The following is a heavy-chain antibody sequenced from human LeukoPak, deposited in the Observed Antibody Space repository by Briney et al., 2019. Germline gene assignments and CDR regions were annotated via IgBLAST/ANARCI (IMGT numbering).Heavy chain of an antibody. Sequence: ATVKVSCKASGYTFSNYGISWVRQAPGLGLEWMGWTSYNGNTNYAQKFQDRVTMTTDTSTSTAYMELRSLESDDTAVYYCARHSGSGWQALGYWGQGTLVTVSS. D-gene: IGHD6-19*01. CDR2: TSYNGNT. CDR1: GYTFSNYG. V-gene: IGHV1-18*04. CDR3: ARHSGSGWQALGY. J-gene: IGHJ4*02.